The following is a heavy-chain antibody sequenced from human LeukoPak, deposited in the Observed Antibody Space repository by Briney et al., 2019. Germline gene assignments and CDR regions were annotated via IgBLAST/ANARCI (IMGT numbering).Heavy chain of an antibody. Sequence: PSETLSLTCAVYGGSFSGYYWSWIRQPPGKGLEWIGEISHSGSTNDNPSLKSQVTISVGQSKNESSLKLSAVPAPGTVVYYCARSLGSWFDPWGEGTLVTVCS. V-gene: IGHV4-34*01. CDR2: ISHSGST. CDR1: GGSFSGYY. D-gene: IGHD3-10*01. CDR3: ARSLGSWFDP. J-gene: IGHJ5*02.